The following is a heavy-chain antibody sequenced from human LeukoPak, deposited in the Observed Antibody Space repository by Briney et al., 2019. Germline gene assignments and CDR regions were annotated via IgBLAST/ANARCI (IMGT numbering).Heavy chain of an antibody. D-gene: IGHD3-3*01. Sequence: GGSLRLSCAASGFTFSSYAMSWVRQAPGKGLEWVSTISDSGGRAFYADSVKGRFTISRDNSKNTLYLQMNSLRVEDTAVYYCAKGGSDFWSGYYLWFDPWGQGTLVTVSS. CDR1: GFTFSSYA. CDR2: ISDSGGRA. J-gene: IGHJ5*02. CDR3: AKGGSDFWSGYYLWFDP. V-gene: IGHV3-23*01.